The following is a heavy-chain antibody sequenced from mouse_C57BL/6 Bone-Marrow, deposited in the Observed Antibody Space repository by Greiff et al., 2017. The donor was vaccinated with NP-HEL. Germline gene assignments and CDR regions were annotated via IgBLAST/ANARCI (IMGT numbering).Heavy chain of an antibody. D-gene: IGHD2-4*01. CDR2: IYPRSGNT. V-gene: IGHV1-81*01. J-gene: IGHJ4*01. CDR3: ERSPFYDYPYYAMDY. CDR1: GYTFTSYG. Sequence: VQLQQSGAELARPGASVKLSCKASGYTFTSYGISWVKQRTGQGLEWIGEIYPRSGNTYYNEKFKGKATLTADKSSSTAYMELRSLTSEDSAVYFCERSPFYDYPYYAMDYWGQGTSVTVSS.